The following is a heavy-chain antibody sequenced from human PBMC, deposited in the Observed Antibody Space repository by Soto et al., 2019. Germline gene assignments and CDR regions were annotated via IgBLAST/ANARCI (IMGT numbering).Heavy chain of an antibody. CDR3: VKGRGYCSSTSCYFDY. J-gene: IGHJ4*02. V-gene: IGHV3-64D*06. CDR1: VFTFSIYA. Sequence: TRGSLLISCSSSVFTFSIYAMHWVRQAPGKGLEYVSAISSNGGSTYYADSVKGRFTISRDNSKNTLYLQMSSLRAEDTAVYYCVKGRGYCSSTSCYFDYWGQGTMVTVSS. D-gene: IGHD2-2*01. CDR2: ISSNGGST.